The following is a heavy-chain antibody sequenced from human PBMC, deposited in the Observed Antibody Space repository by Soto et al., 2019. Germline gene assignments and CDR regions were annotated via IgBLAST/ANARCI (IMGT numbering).Heavy chain of an antibody. J-gene: IGHJ5*02. D-gene: IGHD3-3*01. CDR2: INHTGGT. V-gene: IGHV4-34*02. CDR3: ATRITVFGLLIPPFDP. Sequence: QVHLQQWGAGLLKPSETLSLTCAVYGGSVNGYYWNWIRQPPGKGLEWIGEINHTGGTHYNPSLKSRVTMSVDTSKNQFSRRLSSVTAADTAIYYGATRITVFGLLIPPFDPWGQGTQVTVSS. CDR1: GGSVNGYY.